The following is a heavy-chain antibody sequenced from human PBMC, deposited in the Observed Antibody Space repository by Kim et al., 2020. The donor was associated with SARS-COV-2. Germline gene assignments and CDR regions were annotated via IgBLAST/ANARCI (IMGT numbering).Heavy chain of an antibody. CDR2: INHSGRT. D-gene: IGHD3-10*01. CDR3: ARRLSNTSGWGSHYCDL. CDR1: GGSFSGYY. Sequence: SEILSLTCAVYGGSFSGYYWSWIRQPPGKGLEWIGEINHSGRTNYNPSLKSRVTISVDTSKNQFSLKLTSVTAADAALYFCARRLSNTSGWGSHYCDLWG. V-gene: IGHV4-34*01. J-gene: IGHJ2*01.